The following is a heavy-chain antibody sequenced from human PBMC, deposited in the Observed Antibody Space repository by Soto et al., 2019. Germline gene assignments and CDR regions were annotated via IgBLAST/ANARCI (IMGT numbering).Heavy chain of an antibody. V-gene: IGHV5-10-1*01. CDR1: GCSFTSYW. D-gene: IGHD5-18*01. J-gene: IGHJ3*02. Sequence: PGESLEISWRGSGCSFTSYWISWVRQMPGKGLEWMGRIDPSDSYTNYSPSFQGHVTISADKSISTAYLQWSSLKASDTAMYYCATRRGYSYGDDAFDIWGQGTMVTVSS. CDR3: ATRRGYSYGDDAFDI. CDR2: IDPSDSYT.